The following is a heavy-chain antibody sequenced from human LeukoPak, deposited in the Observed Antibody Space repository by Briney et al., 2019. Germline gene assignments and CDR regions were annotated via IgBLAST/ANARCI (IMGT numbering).Heavy chain of an antibody. CDR3: AKGPLIEVAGTTWDY. Sequence: PGGSLTLSCAASGFTFSNYAMSWVRQAPGKGPEWVSAISGSGGSTYYADSVKGRFTTSRDHSKNTLYLQMNSLRVEDTAVYYCAKGPLIEVAGTTWDYWGQGTLVTVSS. CDR2: ISGSGGST. V-gene: IGHV3-23*01. J-gene: IGHJ4*02. D-gene: IGHD6-19*01. CDR1: GFTFSNYA.